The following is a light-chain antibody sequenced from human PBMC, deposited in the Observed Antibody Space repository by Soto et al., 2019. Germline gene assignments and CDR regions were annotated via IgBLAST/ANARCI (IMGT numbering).Light chain of an antibody. CDR2: GAS. J-gene: IGKJ4*01. CDR1: QSVSSN. V-gene: IGKV3-15*01. CDR3: QQYNTWPRS. Sequence: EIVMTQSPATLSVSPGERATLSCRASQSVSSNLAWYQQKPGQAPRLPIYGASTRVTGIPARFSGSGSGTEFTLTIGSLQSEDFAVYSCQQYNTWPRSFGGGTKVDI.